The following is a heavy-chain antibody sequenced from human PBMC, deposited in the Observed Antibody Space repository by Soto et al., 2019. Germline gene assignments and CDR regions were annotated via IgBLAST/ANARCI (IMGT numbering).Heavy chain of an antibody. V-gene: IGHV1-69*01. J-gene: IGHJ4*02. CDR2: IIPLFGTA. CDR3: ARDRQWGSSGWQYFAY. Sequence: QVQLVQSGAGVKKPGSSVKVSCKASGGTFSSYAMNGVLQAPGQGLEWMGGIIPLFGTANYAQKFQGRVTITTDEPTSTAYMELSGLRSDDTAVQYCARDRQWGSSGWQYFAYWGQGTLVTVSS. CDR1: GGTFSSYA. D-gene: IGHD6-19*01.